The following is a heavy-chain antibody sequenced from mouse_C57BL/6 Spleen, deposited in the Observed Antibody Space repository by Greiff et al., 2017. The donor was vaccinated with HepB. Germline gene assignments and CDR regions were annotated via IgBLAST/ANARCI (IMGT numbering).Heavy chain of an antibody. D-gene: IGHD4-1*01. CDR1: GYTFTSYW. J-gene: IGHJ1*03. CDR3: ARSGTGTWYFDV. CDR2: IHPNSGST. Sequence: VKLQQPGAELVKPGASVKLSCKASGYTFTSYWMHWVKQRPGQGLEWIGMIHPNSGSTNYNEKFKSKATLTVDKSSSTAYMQLSSLTSEDSAVYYCARSGTGTWYFDVWGTGTTVTVSS. V-gene: IGHV1-64*01.